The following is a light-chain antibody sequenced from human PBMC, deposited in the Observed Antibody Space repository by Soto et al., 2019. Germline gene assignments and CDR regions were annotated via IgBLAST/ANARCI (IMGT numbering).Light chain of an antibody. CDR1: QSVSSSY. J-gene: IGKJ2*01. CDR3: KQYGSSLYT. CDR2: GAS. V-gene: IGKV3-20*01. Sequence: EIVLTQSPGTLSLSPGERANLSCRASQSVSSSYLAWYQQKPGQAPRLLIDGASSRATGIPDRFSGSGSGTDFTLTISRLEPEDFAVYYCKQYGSSLYTLGQGTKLEIK.